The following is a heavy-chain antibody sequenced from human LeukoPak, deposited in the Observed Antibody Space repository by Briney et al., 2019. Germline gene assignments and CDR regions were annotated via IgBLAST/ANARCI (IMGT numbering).Heavy chain of an antibody. CDR1: GYSISSGYY. CDR3: ATYNSRLFDY. V-gene: IGHV4-38-2*02. J-gene: IGHJ4*02. Sequence: SETLSLTCTVSGYSISSGYYWGWIRQPSGKGLEWIGSIYHSGSTYYNPSLKSRVTISVDTSKNQFSLKLGSVTAADTAVYYCATYNSRLFDYWGQGTLVTVSS. D-gene: IGHD5-24*01. CDR2: IYHSGST.